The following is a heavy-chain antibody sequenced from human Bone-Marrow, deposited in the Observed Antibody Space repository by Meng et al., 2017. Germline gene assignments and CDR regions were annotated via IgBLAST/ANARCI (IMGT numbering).Heavy chain of an antibody. Sequence: GESLKISCAVSGFTFSSYWMSWVRQAPGKGLEWVANITQDGSEKHYVDSVKGRFSISRDNDKNSLYLQMESLRAEDTALYYCVRDGMFDYWGQGTLVTVSS. CDR3: VRDGMFDY. D-gene: IGHD1-26*01. CDR1: GFTFSSYW. V-gene: IGHV3-7*01. J-gene: IGHJ4*02. CDR2: ITQDGSEK.